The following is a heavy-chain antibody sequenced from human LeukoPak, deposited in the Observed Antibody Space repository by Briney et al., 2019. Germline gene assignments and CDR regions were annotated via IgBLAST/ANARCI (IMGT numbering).Heavy chain of an antibody. CDR1: GFTFSSYA. J-gene: IGHJ4*02. Sequence: GGSLRLSCAASGFTFSSYAMSWVRQAPGKGVEWVSAIGGSGGSTYYADSVKGLFTISRDHSNNTLYLQMSSLRAEDTAVYYCAKSITGYFDYWGQGTLVTVSS. V-gene: IGHV3-23*01. CDR3: AKSITGYFDY. D-gene: IGHD1-20*01. CDR2: IGGSGGST.